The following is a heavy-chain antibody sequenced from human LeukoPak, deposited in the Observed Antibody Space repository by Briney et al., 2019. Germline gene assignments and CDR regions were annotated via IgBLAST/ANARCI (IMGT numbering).Heavy chain of an antibody. Sequence: PSETLSLTCTVSGGSISGYYWSWIRQPPGKGLEYIGYIHYSGITLYSPSLKSRVTISVDTSKNQFSLKLSSMTAADTAVYYCARHPEIAVIRDGFDPWGQGTLVTVSS. D-gene: IGHD1-14*01. CDR1: GGSISGYY. CDR2: IHYSGIT. V-gene: IGHV4-59*08. J-gene: IGHJ5*02. CDR3: ARHPEIAVIRDGFDP.